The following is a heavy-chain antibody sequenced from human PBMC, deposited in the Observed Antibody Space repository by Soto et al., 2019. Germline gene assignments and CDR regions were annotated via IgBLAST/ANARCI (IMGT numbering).Heavy chain of an antibody. CDR1: GFTFENFG. Sequence: QVQLEESGGGVVQPGMSLRLSCAASGFTFENFGMHWVRQAPGKGLEWVAVIAYDGSSKYYADYVKGRFTISRDNSNNTLYLQMNSLRADDTAVYYCARDVVALDYWGQGTLVTVSS. J-gene: IGHJ4*02. V-gene: IGHV3-30*03. CDR2: IAYDGSSK. D-gene: IGHD2-15*01. CDR3: ARDVVALDY.